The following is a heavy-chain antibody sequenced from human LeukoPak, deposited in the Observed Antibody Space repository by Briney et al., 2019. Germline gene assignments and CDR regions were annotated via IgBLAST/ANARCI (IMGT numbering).Heavy chain of an antibody. D-gene: IGHD3-10*01. V-gene: IGHV4-39*07. J-gene: IGHJ6*04. Sequence: SETLSLTCTVSGGSLSSYSYYCGWIRKHPGKGLEWTVSIYYSGSTHYNPSLKIRVTISVESSRNQFSTKLSSVTAADTAVYYCGGWFGEYWYVWGKGTTVTVSS. CDR1: GGSLSSYSYY. CDR2: IYYSGST. CDR3: GGWFGEYWYV.